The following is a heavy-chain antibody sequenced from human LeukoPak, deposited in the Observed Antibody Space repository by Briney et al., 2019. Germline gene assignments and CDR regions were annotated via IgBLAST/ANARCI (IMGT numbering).Heavy chain of an antibody. J-gene: IGHJ4*02. CDR3: GRDLTDYGGNIVY. D-gene: IGHD4/OR15-4a*01. Sequence: ASVKVSCKASGYTFTDYGISWVRQAPGQGLEWMGWISGHNSNTKYAQKVQGRVTMTTDTSTSTAYMELGSLRSDDTAVYCCGRDLTDYGGNIVYWGQGTLVTVSS. CDR1: GYTFTDYG. V-gene: IGHV1-18*01. CDR2: ISGHNSNT.